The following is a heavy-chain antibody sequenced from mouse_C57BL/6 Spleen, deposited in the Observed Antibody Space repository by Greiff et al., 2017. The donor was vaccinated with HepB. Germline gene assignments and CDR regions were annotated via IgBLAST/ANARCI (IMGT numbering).Heavy chain of an antibody. D-gene: IGHD1-1*01. CDR2: IDPANGNT. Sequence: EVQLQHSVAELVRPGASVKLSCTASGFNIKNTYMHWVKQRPEQGLEWIGRIDPANGNTKYAPKFQGKATITADTSSNTAYLQLSSLTSEDTAIYYCAPYYYGSSYWFAYWGQGTLVTVSA. V-gene: IGHV14-3*01. J-gene: IGHJ3*01. CDR3: APYYYGSSYWFAY. CDR1: GFNIKNTY.